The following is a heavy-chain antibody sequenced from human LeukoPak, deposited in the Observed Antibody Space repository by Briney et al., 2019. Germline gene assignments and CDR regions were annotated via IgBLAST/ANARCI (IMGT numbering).Heavy chain of an antibody. Sequence: SVKVSCKASGGTFSSYAISWVRQAPGQGLEWMGGIIPIFGTANYAQKFQGRVTITADESTSTAYMELSSLRSEDTAVYYCASTYYYDFWSGWWFDPWGQGTLVTVSS. CDR3: ASTYYYDFWSGWWFDP. CDR1: GGTFSSYA. J-gene: IGHJ5*02. CDR2: IIPIFGTA. V-gene: IGHV1-69*13. D-gene: IGHD3-3*01.